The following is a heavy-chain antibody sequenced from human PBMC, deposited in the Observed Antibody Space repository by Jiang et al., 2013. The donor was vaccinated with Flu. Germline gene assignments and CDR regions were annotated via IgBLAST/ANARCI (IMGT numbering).Heavy chain of an antibody. J-gene: IGHJ3*02. D-gene: IGHD6-13*01. CDR3: ATPIAAAGTGAFDI. CDR1: GFTFSSYS. V-gene: IGHV3-21*01. Sequence: QLLESGGGLVKPGGSLRLSCAASGFTFSSYSMNWVRQAPGKGLEWVSSISSSSSYIYYADSVKGRFTISRDNAKNSLCLQMNSLRAEDTAVYYCATPIAAAGTGAFDIWGQGTMVTVSS. CDR2: ISSSSSYI.